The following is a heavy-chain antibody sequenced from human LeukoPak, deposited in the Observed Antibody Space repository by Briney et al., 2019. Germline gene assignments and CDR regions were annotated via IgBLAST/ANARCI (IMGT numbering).Heavy chain of an antibody. D-gene: IGHD3-10*01. Sequence: PSETLSLTCTVSGGSISSYYWSWVRQPPGKGLEGIGYIYYSGSTNYNPSLKSRVIISVDTSKKQFSLKLSSVTAADTAVYYCARARGGLLSQGFDYWGQGTLVTVSS. J-gene: IGHJ4*02. V-gene: IGHV4-59*01. CDR2: IYYSGST. CDR1: GGSISSYY. CDR3: ARARGGLLSQGFDY.